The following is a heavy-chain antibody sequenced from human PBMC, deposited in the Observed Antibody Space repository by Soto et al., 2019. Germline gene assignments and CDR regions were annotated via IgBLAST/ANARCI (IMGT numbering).Heavy chain of an antibody. CDR3: AADVIGVAGDFDH. J-gene: IGHJ4*02. Sequence: LVQSGPDVKKPGTSAKVSCKTSGFTFGSSAVQWVRQVRGQRLEWIGWIVVASGYSNVAQKFQDRVSLTRDLSTNTAFMELSSLTSEDSAMYYCAADVIGVAGDFDHWGQGTLVSVSS. CDR1: GFTFGSSA. V-gene: IGHV1-58*01. CDR2: IVVASGYS. D-gene: IGHD6-19*01.